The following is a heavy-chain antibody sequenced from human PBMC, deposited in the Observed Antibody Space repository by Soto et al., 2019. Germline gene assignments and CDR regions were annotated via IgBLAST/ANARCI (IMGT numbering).Heavy chain of an antibody. Sequence: PSPTLSLTCAICGDSVSSNSPAWNWIRQSPSRGLEWLGRTYYKSKWNNNYAVSVKSRISINADTSKNQFSLHLNSVTPEDTAVYYCARGDQAFEYWGQGTLVTVSS. CDR2: TYYKSKWNN. D-gene: IGHD2-2*01. CDR1: GDSVSSNSPA. CDR3: ARGDQAFEY. J-gene: IGHJ4*02. V-gene: IGHV6-1*01.